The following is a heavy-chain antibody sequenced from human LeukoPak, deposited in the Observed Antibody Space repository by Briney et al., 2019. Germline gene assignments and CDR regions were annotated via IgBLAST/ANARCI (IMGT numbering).Heavy chain of an antibody. CDR3: ARLEYYDYVWGSYGGAFDI. J-gene: IGHJ3*02. CDR2: ISSSGSTI. CDR1: GFTFSSYE. Sequence: GGSLRLSCAASGFTFSSYEMNWVRQAPGKGLEWVSYISSSGSTIYYADSVKGRFTISRDNAKNSLYLQMNSLRAEDTAVYYCARLEYYDYVWGSYGGAFDIWGQGTMVTVSS. V-gene: IGHV3-48*03. D-gene: IGHD3-16*01.